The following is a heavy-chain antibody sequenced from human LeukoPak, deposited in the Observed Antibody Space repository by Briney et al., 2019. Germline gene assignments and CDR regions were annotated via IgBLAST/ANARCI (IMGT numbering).Heavy chain of an antibody. J-gene: IGHJ3*02. Sequence: GGSLRLSCAASGFSFSSYSIHWVRQAPGKGLEWVAVISSDGNSKNFALSVKGRFAISRDNSKNTLYLQMNSLRAEDTAVYYCARGAPYSSGWSDAFDIWGQGTMVTVSS. CDR3: ARGAPYSSGWSDAFDI. CDR1: GFSFSSYS. V-gene: IGHV3-30*09. D-gene: IGHD6-19*01. CDR2: ISSDGNSK.